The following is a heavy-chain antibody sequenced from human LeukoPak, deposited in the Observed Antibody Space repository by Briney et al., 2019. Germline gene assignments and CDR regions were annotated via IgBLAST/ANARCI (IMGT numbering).Heavy chain of an antibody. CDR3: ARGNILTGYCFDF. CDR2: IHYTGST. V-gene: IGHV4-39*07. D-gene: IGHD3-9*01. CDR1: GGSISSSSYY. Sequence: SETLSLTCTVSGGSISSSSYYWGWIRQPPGKGLEWIGSIHYTGSTYYNPSLKSRVTISTDTSKNQFSLRLSSVTAADTAVYYCARGNILTGYCFDFWGQGALVTVSS. J-gene: IGHJ4*02.